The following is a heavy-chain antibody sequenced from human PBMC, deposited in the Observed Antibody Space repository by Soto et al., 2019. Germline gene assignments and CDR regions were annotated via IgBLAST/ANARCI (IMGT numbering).Heavy chain of an antibody. J-gene: IGHJ3*02. D-gene: IGHD3-3*01. V-gene: IGHV1-2*02. CDR3: ARDSSNCWSGYDAFDI. CDR2: INPNSGGT. CDR1: GYTFTGYY. Sequence: ASVKVSCKASGYTFTGYYMHWVRQAPGQGLEWMGWINPNSGGTNYAQKFQGRVTMTRDTSISTAYMELSRLRSDDTAVYYCARDSSNCWSGYDAFDIWGQGTMVTVSS.